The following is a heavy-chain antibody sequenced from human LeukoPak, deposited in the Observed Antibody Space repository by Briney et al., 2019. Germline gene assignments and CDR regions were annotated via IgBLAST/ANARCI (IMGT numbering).Heavy chain of an antibody. D-gene: IGHD3-10*01. J-gene: IGHJ4*02. CDR2: INTNTGDP. CDR3: ARDNMVRGHYRSDY. V-gene: IGHV7-4-1*02. Sequence: WINTNTGDPTYAQGFTGRFVFSLDTSVSTAYLQISSLKAEDTAVYYCARDNMVRGHYRSDYWGQGTLVTVSS.